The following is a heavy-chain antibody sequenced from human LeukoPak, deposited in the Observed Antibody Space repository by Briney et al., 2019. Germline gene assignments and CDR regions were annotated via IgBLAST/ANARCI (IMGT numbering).Heavy chain of an antibody. CDR1: GYTLTELS. CDR2: FDPEHGET. CDR3: ARMGSDWGDLDY. D-gene: IGHD6-19*01. J-gene: IGHJ4*02. V-gene: IGHV1-24*01. Sequence: ASVKVSCKVSGYTLTELSIHWVRQAPGKGLEWMGGFDPEHGETIYAQKLQGRVTLTTDTSTRTTYMELRSLRSDDTAVYYCARMGSDWGDLDYWGQGTLVTVSS.